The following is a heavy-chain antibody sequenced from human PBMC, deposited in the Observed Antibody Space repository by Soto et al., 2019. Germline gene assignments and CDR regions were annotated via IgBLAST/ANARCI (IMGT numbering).Heavy chain of an antibody. D-gene: IGHD3-10*01. CDR1: GFTLQNYA. J-gene: IGHJ5*02. V-gene: IGHV3-23*01. CDR2: LIGGHYGT. Sequence: GGSLRLSCTASGFTLQNYAMAWVRQAPGKGLEWVSTLIGGHYGTAYSYSVKGRFTVSRDNSKNCLYLQMNSLGVEDTAMYFCAKGRSTGDIDWFDPWGQGSLVTVSS. CDR3: AKGRSTGDIDWFDP.